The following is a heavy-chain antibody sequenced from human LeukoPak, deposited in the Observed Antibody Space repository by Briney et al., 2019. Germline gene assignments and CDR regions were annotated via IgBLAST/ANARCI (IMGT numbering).Heavy chain of an antibody. D-gene: IGHD3-22*01. CDR3: ARDSNRAHYYDSSSYFDY. V-gene: IGHV4-30-2*01. CDR2: IYHSGST. CDR1: GGSISSGGYY. Sequence: SETLSLTCTVSGGSISSGGYYWSWIRQPPGKGLEWIGYIYHSGSTYYNPSLKSRVTISVDRSKNQFSLKLSSVTAADTAVYYCARDSNRAHYYDSSSYFDYWGQGTLVTVSS. J-gene: IGHJ4*02.